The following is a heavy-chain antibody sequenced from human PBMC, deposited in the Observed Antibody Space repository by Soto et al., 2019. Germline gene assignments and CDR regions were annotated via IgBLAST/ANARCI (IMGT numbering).Heavy chain of an antibody. V-gene: IGHV4-39*01. J-gene: IGHJ4*02. CDR3: VSQRTTVLTQAYFDY. D-gene: IGHD4-17*01. CDR1: GGSVANSSDY. CDR2: VYYRGRS. Sequence: SETLSLTCTVSGGSVANSSDYWGWIRQSPGKGLEWIGSVYYRGRSYSKSSVKSRVTISVDTSKNQFSLNFNSVTASDTALYYCVSQRTTVLTQAYFDYWGPGALVTVSS.